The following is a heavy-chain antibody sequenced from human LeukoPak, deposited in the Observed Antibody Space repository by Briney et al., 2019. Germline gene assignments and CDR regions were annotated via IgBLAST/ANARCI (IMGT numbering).Heavy chain of an antibody. J-gene: IGHJ4*02. V-gene: IGHV3-30-3*01. D-gene: IGHD3-10*01. CDR3: AREADSGYYRTVDY. CDR1: GFTLSRYG. Sequence: GRSLTLSCTASGFTLSRYGMHWVRQAPGKGLEWVGVMSYDGSERHYVDSVRGRFTISRGTSKNTLYLEMNSLKTEDTAVYYCAREADSGYYRTVDYWGQGTLVTVSA. CDR2: MSYDGSER.